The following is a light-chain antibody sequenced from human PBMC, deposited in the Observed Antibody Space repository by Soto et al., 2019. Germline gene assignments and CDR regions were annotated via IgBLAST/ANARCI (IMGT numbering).Light chain of an antibody. Sequence: DIVMTQFPDSLAVSLGERATINCKSSQNILHSSNKKNYLAWYQQKPGQPPKKLIYWASTRESGVPDRFSGRGSGADFTLTISSLQAEDVAVYYCQQYYSSPYSFGQGTKLEIK. V-gene: IGKV4-1*01. J-gene: IGKJ2*03. CDR1: QNILHSSNKKNY. CDR3: QQYYSSPYS. CDR2: WAS.